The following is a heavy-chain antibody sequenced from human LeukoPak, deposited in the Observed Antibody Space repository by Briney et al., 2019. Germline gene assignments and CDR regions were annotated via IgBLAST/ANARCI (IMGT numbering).Heavy chain of an antibody. CDR1: GFTFSNYA. Sequence: GGSLRLSCLASGFTFSNYAMSWVRQAPGKGLEWVSGITISGRTAYYADSVKGRFTISRDDSKNTAYLQMNSLKTEDTAVYYCIRRNIAASWCFDLWGRGTLVSVSS. V-gene: IGHV3-23*01. D-gene: IGHD6-25*01. CDR2: ITISGRTA. CDR3: IRRNIAASWCFDL. J-gene: IGHJ2*01.